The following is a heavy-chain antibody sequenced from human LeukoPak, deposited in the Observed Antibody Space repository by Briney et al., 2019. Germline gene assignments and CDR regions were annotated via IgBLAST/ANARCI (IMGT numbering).Heavy chain of an antibody. V-gene: IGHV1-69*13. CDR1: GGTFSSYA. D-gene: IGHD6-19*01. CDR3: ARVSAVAGTAYLSMLEDYFDY. Sequence: SVKVSCKASGGTFSSYAISWVRQAPGQGLEWMGGIIPIFGTANYAQKFQGRVTITADESTSTAYMELSSLRSEDTAVYCCARVSAVAGTAYLSMLEDYFDYWGQGTLVTVSS. J-gene: IGHJ4*02. CDR2: IIPIFGTA.